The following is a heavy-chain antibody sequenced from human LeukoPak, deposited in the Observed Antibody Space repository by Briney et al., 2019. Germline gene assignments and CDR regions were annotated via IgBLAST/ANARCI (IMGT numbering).Heavy chain of an antibody. Sequence: GASVKVSCKESGYTFTSYYMHWVRQAPGQGLEWMGIINPSGGSTSYAQKFQGRVTMTRDTSTSTVYMELSSLRSEDTAVYYCARFDYYGSGSFWFDPWGQGTLVTVSS. V-gene: IGHV1-46*01. CDR3: ARFDYYGSGSFWFDP. D-gene: IGHD3-10*01. CDR2: INPSGGST. J-gene: IGHJ5*02. CDR1: GYTFTSYY.